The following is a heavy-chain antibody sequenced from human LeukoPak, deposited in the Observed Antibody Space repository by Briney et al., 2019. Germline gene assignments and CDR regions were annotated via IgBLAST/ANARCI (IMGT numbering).Heavy chain of an antibody. V-gene: IGHV3-48*03. D-gene: IGHD2-2*01. Sequence: GGSLRLSCAASGFTFSSYEMNWVRQAPGKGLEWVAYISSSGTGIYYADSVKGRFTISRDNAKNSLYLQMNNLRAEDTAVYYCATLSSTWGQGTLVTVSS. CDR2: ISSSGTGI. CDR1: GFTFSSYE. J-gene: IGHJ5*02. CDR3: ATLSST.